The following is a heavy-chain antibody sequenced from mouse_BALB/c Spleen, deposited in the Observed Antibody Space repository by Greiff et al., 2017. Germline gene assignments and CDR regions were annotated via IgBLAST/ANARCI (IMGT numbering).Heavy chain of an antibody. CDR2: IDPSDSYT. CDR1: GYTFTSYW. J-gene: IGHJ2*01. D-gene: IGHD2-4*01. Sequence: VKLMESGAELAKPGASVKMSCKASGYTFTSYWMHWVKQRPGQGLEWIGEIDPSDSYTNYNQKFKGKATLTVDKSSSTAYMQLSSLTSEDSAVYYCARDDYDHYFDYWGQGTTLTVSS. V-gene: IGHV1-69*02. CDR3: ARDDYDHYFDY.